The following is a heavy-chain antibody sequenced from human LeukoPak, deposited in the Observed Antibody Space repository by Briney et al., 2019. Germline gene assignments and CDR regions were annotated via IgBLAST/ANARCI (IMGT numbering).Heavy chain of an antibody. CDR1: GYTFTAYW. D-gene: IGHD1-26*01. Sequence: GESLKISCQGSGYTFTAYWIGWVRQMPGKGLEWVGIIHPDDSDTKYSPSFQGQVTISADKSTTTAYLQWSSLKASDTAMYYCGRHQHSGSYGAFDIWGQGTMVTVSS. CDR2: IHPDDSDT. CDR3: GRHQHSGSYGAFDI. J-gene: IGHJ3*02. V-gene: IGHV5-51*01.